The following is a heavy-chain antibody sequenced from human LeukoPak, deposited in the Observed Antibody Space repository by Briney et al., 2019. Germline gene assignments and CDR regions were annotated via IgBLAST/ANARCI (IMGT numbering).Heavy chain of an antibody. Sequence: PGGSLRLSCAASGFTFSSYGMHWVRQAPGKGLEWVAVISYDGSNKYYADSVKGRFTISRDNSKNTLYLQMNSLRAEDTAVYYCAKDRQLLVGATMIDYWGQGTLVTVSS. V-gene: IGHV3-30*18. J-gene: IGHJ4*02. CDR1: GFTFSSYG. CDR2: ISYDGSNK. D-gene: IGHD1-26*01. CDR3: AKDRQLLVGATMIDY.